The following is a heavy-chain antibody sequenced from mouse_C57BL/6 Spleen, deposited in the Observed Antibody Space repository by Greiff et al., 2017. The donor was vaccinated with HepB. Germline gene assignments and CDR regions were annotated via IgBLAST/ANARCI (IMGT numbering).Heavy chain of an antibody. V-gene: IGHV1-55*01. CDR1: GYTFTSYW. CDR2: IYPGSGST. D-gene: IGHD6-1*01. CDR3: ARASDVACVAY. Sequence: QVQLKQPGAELVKPGASVKMSCKASGYTFTSYWITWVKQRPGQGLEWIGDIYPGSGSTNYNEKFQSKATLTVDTSSSTAYMQLSSLTSEDSAVYYCARASDVACVAYWGQGTLVTVSA. J-gene: IGHJ3*01.